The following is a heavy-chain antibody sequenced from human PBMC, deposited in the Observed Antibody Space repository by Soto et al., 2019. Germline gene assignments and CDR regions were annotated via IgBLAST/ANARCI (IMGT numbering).Heavy chain of an antibody. CDR1: VWGMSGDP. J-gene: IGHJ3*02. D-gene: IGHD2-15*01. CDR3: ARRRDYCSGGSCYSPNDAFDI. V-gene: IGHV1-69*01. CDR2: IIPIFGTA. Sequence: XVKGSWKASVWGMSGDPIGRVRLAPGQCLELMGGIIPIFGTANYAQKFQGRVTITADESTSTAYMELSSLRSEDTAVYYCARRRDYCSGGSCYSPNDAFDIWGQGTMVTVSS.